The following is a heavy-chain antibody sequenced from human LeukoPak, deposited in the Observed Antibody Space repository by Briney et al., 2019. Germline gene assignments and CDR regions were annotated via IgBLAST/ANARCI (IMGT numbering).Heavy chain of an antibody. J-gene: IGHJ4*02. CDR3: ARGPTRYYFDY. CDR1: GGSISSYY. CDR2: IYYSGST. Sequence: PSETLSLTCTVSGGSISSYYWSWIRQPPAKELEWIGYIYYSGSTNYNPSLKSRVTISVDTSKNQFSLKLSSVTAADTAVYYCARGPTRYYFDYWGQGTLVTVSS. V-gene: IGHV4-59*01.